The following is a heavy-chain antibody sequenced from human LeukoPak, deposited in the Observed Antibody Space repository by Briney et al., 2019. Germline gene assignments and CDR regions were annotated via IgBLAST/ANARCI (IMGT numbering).Heavy chain of an antibody. V-gene: IGHV3-30*18. CDR1: GFTFSSYG. CDR3: AKSSSIAALDY. J-gene: IGHJ4*02. D-gene: IGHD6-6*01. CDR2: ISYDGSNK. Sequence: PGRSLRLSRAASGFTFSSYGMHWVRQAPGKGLEWVAVISYDGSNKYYADSVKGRFTISRDNSKNTLYLQMNSLRAEDTAVYYCAKSSSIAALDYWGQGTLVTVSS.